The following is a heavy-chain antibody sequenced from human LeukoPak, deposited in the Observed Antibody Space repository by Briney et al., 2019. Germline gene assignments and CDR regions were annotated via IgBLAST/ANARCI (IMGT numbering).Heavy chain of an antibody. CDR2: IYYSGST. Sequence: SETLSLTCTVSGGSISSYYWSWIRQPPGKGLEWIGYIYYSGSTNYNPSLKSRVTISVDTSKNQFSLKLSSVTAEDTALYYCAKDIDPYDRGNFAYWGQGTLVTVSS. CDR1: GGSISSYY. D-gene: IGHD3-22*01. V-gene: IGHV4-59*01. CDR3: AKDIDPYDRGNFAY. J-gene: IGHJ4*02.